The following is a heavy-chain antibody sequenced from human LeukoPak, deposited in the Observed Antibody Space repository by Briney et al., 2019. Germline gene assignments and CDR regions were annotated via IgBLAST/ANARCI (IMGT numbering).Heavy chain of an antibody. D-gene: IGHD6-19*01. CDR2: IRYDGSNK. V-gene: IGHV3-30*02. CDR1: GFTFSSYG. CDR3: AKVAGSSGGPFDY. J-gene: IGHJ4*02. Sequence: PGGSLRPSCAASGFTFSSYGMHWVRQAPGKGLEWVAFIRYDGSNKYYADSVKGRFTISRDNSKNTMYLQMNSLRAEDTAVYYCAKVAGSSGGPFDYWGQGTLVTVSS.